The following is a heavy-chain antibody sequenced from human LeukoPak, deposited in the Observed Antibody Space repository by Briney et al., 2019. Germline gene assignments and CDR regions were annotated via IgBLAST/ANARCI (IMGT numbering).Heavy chain of an antibody. Sequence: PGGSLRLSCAASGFTFSDYYMSWIRQAPGKGLEGVSYISSSSSYTNYADSVKGRFTISRDNAKKSLYLQTNSLRAEDTAVYYCARDLRSFWVFDNWGQGTLVTVSS. CDR2: ISSSSSYT. D-gene: IGHD3-16*01. CDR1: GFTFSDYY. V-gene: IGHV3-11*05. J-gene: IGHJ4*02. CDR3: ARDLRSFWVFDN.